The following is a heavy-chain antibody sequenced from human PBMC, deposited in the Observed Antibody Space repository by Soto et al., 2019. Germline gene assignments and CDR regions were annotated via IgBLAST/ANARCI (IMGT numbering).Heavy chain of an antibody. CDR1: GGTFSSYT. CDR2: IIPILGIA. J-gene: IGHJ1*01. V-gene: IGHV1-69*08. D-gene: IGHD6-13*01. Sequence: QVQLVQSGAEVKKPGSSVKVSCKASGGTFSSYTISWVRQAPGQGLEWMGRIIPILGIANYAQKFQGRVTITADKXPXKADMELSSLRSEDTAVYYCARDQGKRSSWQEYFQHWGQGTLVTVSS. CDR3: ARDQGKRSSWQEYFQH.